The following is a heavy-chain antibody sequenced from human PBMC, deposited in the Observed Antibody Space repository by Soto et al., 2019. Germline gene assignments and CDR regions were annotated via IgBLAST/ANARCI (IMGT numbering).Heavy chain of an antibody. J-gene: IGHJ6*02. CDR2: INPNSGGT. Sequence: ASVKVSCKASGYTFTGYYMHWVRQAPGQGLEWMGWINPNSGGTNYAQKFQGWVTMTRDTSISPAYMELSRLRSDDTAVYYCARENIVLVPAAMGGAYYYGMDVWGQETTVTVSS. CDR1: GYTFTGYY. CDR3: ARENIVLVPAAMGGAYYYGMDV. V-gene: IGHV1-2*04. D-gene: IGHD2-2*01.